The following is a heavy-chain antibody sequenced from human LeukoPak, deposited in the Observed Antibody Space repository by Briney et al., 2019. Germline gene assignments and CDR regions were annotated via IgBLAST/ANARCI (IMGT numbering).Heavy chain of an antibody. CDR3: ARSRYSGYDYLVY. V-gene: IGHV4-34*01. J-gene: IGHJ4*02. D-gene: IGHD5-12*01. Sequence: SEALSLTCAVYGGSFSGYYWSWIRQPPGKGLEWIGEINHSGSTNYNPSLKSRVTISVDTSKNQFSLKLSSVTAADTAMYYCARSRYSGYDYLVYWGQGTLVTVSS. CDR1: GGSFSGYY. CDR2: INHSGST.